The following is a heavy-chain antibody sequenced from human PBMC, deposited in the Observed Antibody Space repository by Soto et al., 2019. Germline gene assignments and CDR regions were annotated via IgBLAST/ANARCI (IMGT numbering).Heavy chain of an antibody. CDR1: GYSISSSNW. J-gene: IGHJ6*03. V-gene: IGHV4-28*01. CDR3: ARQPQSVVVPAAMYYYYYYMDV. D-gene: IGHD2-2*01. Sequence: SETLSLTCAVSGYSISSSNWWGWIRQPPGKGLEWIGYIYYSGSTYYNPSLKSRVTMSVDTSKNQFSLKLSSVTAVDTAVYYCARQPQSVVVPAAMYYYYYYMDVWGKGTTVTVSS. CDR2: IYYSGST.